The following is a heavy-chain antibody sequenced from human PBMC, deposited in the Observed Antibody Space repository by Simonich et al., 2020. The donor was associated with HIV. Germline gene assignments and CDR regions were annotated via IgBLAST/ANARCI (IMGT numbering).Heavy chain of an antibody. CDR1: GYTFTNYF. CDR2: INPYNLNT. D-gene: IGHD1-7*01. J-gene: IGHJ4*02. CDR3: ARGTRFDY. V-gene: IGHV1-18*01. Sequence: QVQLVQSGAEVKKPGASVKVSCKASGYTFTNYFITWVRQAPGQGLEWMGGINPYNLNTNYAQKLQELQGRVTMTTDTSTSTVYMELRSLTSDDTAVYYCARGTRFDYWGQGTLVIVSS.